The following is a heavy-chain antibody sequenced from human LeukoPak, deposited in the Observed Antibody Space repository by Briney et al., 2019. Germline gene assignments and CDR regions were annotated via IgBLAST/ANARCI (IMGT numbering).Heavy chain of an antibody. Sequence: SETLSLTCTVSGGSISSGSYYWSWIRQPAGKGLEWIGRIYTSGSTNYNPSLKSRVTISVDTSKNQFSLKLSSVTAADTAVYYCAREGFLPNFDIWGQGTMVSVSS. J-gene: IGHJ3*02. V-gene: IGHV4-61*02. CDR1: GGSISSGSYY. CDR3: AREGFLPNFDI. D-gene: IGHD2-21*01. CDR2: IYTSGST.